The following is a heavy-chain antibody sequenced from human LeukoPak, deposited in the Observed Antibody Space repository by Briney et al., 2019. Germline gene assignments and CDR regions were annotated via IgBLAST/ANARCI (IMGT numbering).Heavy chain of an antibody. D-gene: IGHD1-1*01. CDR3: ARAAATHEYYYYYYMDV. V-gene: IGHV3-21*01. CDR2: INNVGSHI. Sequence: GGSLRLSCSASGFTFSNSAMNWVRQAPGKGLEWVSSINNVGSHIYYADSVKGRFTISRDNAKNSLYLQMNSLRAEDTAVHYCARAAATHEYYYYYYMDVWGKGTTVTVSS. CDR1: GFTFSNSA. J-gene: IGHJ6*03.